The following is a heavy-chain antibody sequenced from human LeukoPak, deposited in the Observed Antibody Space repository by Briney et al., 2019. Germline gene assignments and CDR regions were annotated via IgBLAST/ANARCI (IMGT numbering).Heavy chain of an antibody. Sequence: ASVTVSFTPSGFTFTTYTMHWVRQAPGQRLEWMGWINAANGNTQYSQKFQGRVTITRDTSASTAYMELSSLRSEDTAVYYCASDYYYYYGMDVWGQGTTVTVSS. CDR3: ASDYYYYYGMDV. V-gene: IGHV1-3*01. CDR1: GFTFTTYT. CDR2: INAANGNT. J-gene: IGHJ6*02.